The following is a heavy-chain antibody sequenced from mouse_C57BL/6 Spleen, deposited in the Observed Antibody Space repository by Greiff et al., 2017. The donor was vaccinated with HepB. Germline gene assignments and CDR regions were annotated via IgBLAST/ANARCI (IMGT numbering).Heavy chain of an antibody. V-gene: IGHV1-64*01. CDR2: IHPNSGST. CDR1: GYTFTSYW. CDR3: ARFGYDYFDY. J-gene: IGHJ2*01. D-gene: IGHD2-2*01. Sequence: VKLQQPGAELVKPGASVKLSCKASGYTFTSYWMHWVKQRPGQGLEWIGMIHPNSGSTNYNEKFKSKATLTVDKSSSTAYMQLSSLTSEDSAVYYCARFGYDYFDYWGQGTTLTVSS.